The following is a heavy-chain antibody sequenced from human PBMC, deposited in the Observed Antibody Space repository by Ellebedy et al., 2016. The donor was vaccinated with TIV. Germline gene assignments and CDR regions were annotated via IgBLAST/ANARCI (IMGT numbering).Heavy chain of an antibody. D-gene: IGHD3-10*01. CDR2: ISSSSSYI. CDR3: ARPRDRDNDYYYYGMDV. V-gene: IGHV3-21*01. Sequence: GESLKISCAASGFTFSSYSMNWVRQAPGKGLEWVSSISSSSSYIYYADSVKSRFTISRDNAKNSLYLQMNSLRAEDTAVYYCARPRDRDNDYYYYGMDVWGQGTTVTVSS. CDR1: GFTFSSYS. J-gene: IGHJ6*02.